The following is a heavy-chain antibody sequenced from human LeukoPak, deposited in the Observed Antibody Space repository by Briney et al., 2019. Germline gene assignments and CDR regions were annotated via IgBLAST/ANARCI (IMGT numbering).Heavy chain of an antibody. CDR2: INHSGST. CDR1: GGSFSGYY. Sequence: SETLSLTCAVYGGSFSGYYWSWIRQPPGKGLEWIGEINHSGSTNYNPSLKSRVTISVDTSKNQFSLKLSSVTAADTAVYYCARGYFARYFDPWGQGTLVTVSS. J-gene: IGHJ5*02. CDR3: ARGYFARYFDP. V-gene: IGHV4-34*01. D-gene: IGHD1-14*01.